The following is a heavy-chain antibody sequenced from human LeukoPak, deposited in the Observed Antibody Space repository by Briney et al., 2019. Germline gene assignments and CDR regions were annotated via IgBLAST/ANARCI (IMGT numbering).Heavy chain of an antibody. Sequence: GGSLRLSCAASGFTFSAYSMNWVRQAPGKGLDWVSYISSRSFTIYYADSVKGRFTISRDNAKNSLYLQMNSLRAEDTAVYYCARVLYDSSGYGPRNLDYWGQGTLVTVSS. V-gene: IGHV3-48*04. D-gene: IGHD3-22*01. CDR2: ISSRSFTI. J-gene: IGHJ4*02. CDR1: GFTFSAYS. CDR3: ARVLYDSSGYGPRNLDY.